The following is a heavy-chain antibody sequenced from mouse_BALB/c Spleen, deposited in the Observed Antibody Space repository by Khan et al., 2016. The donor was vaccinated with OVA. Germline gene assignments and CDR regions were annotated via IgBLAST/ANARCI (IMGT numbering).Heavy chain of an antibody. Sequence: QIQLVQSGPELKKPGETVKISCKASGYTFTDYSMHWVKQAPGKGLKWMGWINTETGEPTYADDFKGRFAFSLETSASTAYLQINNLKDEDTPTXFCARAARATFAYWGQGTLVTVSA. CDR2: INTETGEP. D-gene: IGHD3-1*01. V-gene: IGHV9-2-1*01. CDR1: GYTFTDYS. J-gene: IGHJ3*01. CDR3: ARAARATFAY.